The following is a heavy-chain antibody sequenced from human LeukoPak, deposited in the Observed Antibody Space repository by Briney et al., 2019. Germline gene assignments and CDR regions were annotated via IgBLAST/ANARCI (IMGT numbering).Heavy chain of an antibody. CDR3: LGVAATLGWYFDL. CDR1: GGSISSGSYY. CDR2: IYTSGST. D-gene: IGHD2-15*01. Sequence: PSQTLSLTCTVSGGSISSGSYYWSWIRQPAGKGLEWIGRIYTSGSTNYNPSLKSGVTISVDTSKNQFSLKLSSVTAADTAVYYCLGVAATLGWYFDLWGRGTLVTVSS. V-gene: IGHV4-61*02. J-gene: IGHJ2*01.